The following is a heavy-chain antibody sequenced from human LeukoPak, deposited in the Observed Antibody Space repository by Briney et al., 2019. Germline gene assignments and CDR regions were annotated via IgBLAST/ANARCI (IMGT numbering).Heavy chain of an antibody. CDR3: ARWIVSGFDY. J-gene: IGHJ4*02. D-gene: IGHD3-16*02. CDR1: GGSISSSSYY. Sequence: SETLSLTCTVSGGSISSSSYYWGWIRQPPGKGLEWIGSIYYSGSTYYNPSLKSRVTISVDTSKNQFSLKLSSVAAADTAVYYCARWIVSGFDYWGQGTLVTVSS. CDR2: IYYSGST. V-gene: IGHV4-39*01.